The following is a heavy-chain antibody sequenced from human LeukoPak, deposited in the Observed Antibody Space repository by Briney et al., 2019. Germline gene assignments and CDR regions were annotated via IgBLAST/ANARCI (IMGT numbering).Heavy chain of an antibody. CDR2: IYSGGST. V-gene: IGHV3-66*01. CDR1: GFTVNINY. J-gene: IGHJ4*02. CDR3: ARVVAATGGIDY. D-gene: IGHD2-15*01. Sequence: GGSLRLSCAASGFTVNINYMSWVRQAPGKGLEWVSVIYSGGSTYYADSVKGRFAISRDNSKNTLYLQMNSLRAEDTAVYYCARVVAATGGIDYWGQGTLVTVSS.